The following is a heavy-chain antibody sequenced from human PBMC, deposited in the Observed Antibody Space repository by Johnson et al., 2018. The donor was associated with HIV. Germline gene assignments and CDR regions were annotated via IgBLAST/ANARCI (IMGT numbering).Heavy chain of an antibody. J-gene: IGHJ3*01. CDR3: AKRGGSFYGAFDL. CDR2: FTANDGVT. V-gene: IGHV3-23*04. D-gene: IGHD1-26*01. Sequence: VQLVESGGGVVQPGGSLRLSCAASGFTFADYGMHWVRQPPGKGLEWVSGFTANDGVTYYADSVKGRFTISRDISKTTLYLQMNSLRADDSALYYCAKRGGSFYGAFDLWGQGTMVTVSS. CDR1: GFTFADYG.